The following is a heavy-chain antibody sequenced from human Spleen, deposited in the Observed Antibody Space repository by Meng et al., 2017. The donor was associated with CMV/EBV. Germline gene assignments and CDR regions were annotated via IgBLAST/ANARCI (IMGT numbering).Heavy chain of an antibody. V-gene: IGHV3-30*02. J-gene: IGHJ4*02. CDR1: GFTFSTIG. D-gene: IGHD5-18*01. CDR3: AKDHRGYTGIYN. CDR2: IRYDESSK. Sequence: GESLKISCAASGFTFSTIGMHWVRQAPGKGLEWVSFIRYDESSKYYADSVKGRFTISRDNSKNTLYLQMNSLRAEDTAVYYCAKDHRGYTGIYNWGQGTLVTVSS.